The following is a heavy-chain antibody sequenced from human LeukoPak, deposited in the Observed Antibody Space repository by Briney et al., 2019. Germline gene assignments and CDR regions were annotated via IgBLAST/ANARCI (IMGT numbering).Heavy chain of an antibody. CDR1: GFTFRSYA. Sequence: PGGSLRLSCIASGFTFRSYAMSWVRQAPGKGLEWVSAISGSGGSTYYADSVKGRFTISRDNSKNTLYLQMNSLRAEDTAVYYCAKARRGSSLGYYFDYWGQGTLVTVSS. D-gene: IGHD3-16*01. CDR3: AKARRGSSLGYYFDY. V-gene: IGHV3-23*01. J-gene: IGHJ4*02. CDR2: ISGSGGST.